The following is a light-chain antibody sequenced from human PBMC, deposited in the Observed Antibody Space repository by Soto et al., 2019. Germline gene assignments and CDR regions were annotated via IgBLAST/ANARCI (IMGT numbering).Light chain of an antibody. CDR2: DVS. CDR1: SNDVGGYNF. CDR3: SSYAGSYTLV. V-gene: IGLV2-11*01. J-gene: IGLJ2*01. Sequence: QSALTQPRSVSGSPGQSVTISCTGTSNDVGGYNFVSWHQQHPGKVPKLFIYDVSRRPSGVPDRFSGSKSGNTASLTISGLQAEDEADYYFSSYAGSYTLVFGGGTKVTVL.